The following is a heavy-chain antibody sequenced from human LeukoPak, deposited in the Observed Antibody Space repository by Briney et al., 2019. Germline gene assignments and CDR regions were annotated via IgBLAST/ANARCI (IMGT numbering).Heavy chain of an antibody. V-gene: IGHV4-34*01. CDR3: ARHYLFDDFWSGYYTPVGAFDI. CDR2: INHSGST. D-gene: IGHD3-3*01. Sequence: SETLSLTCAVYGGSFSGYYWSRIRQPPGKGLEWIGEINHSGSTNYNPSLKSRVTISVDTSKNQISLKLSSVTAADTAVYYCARHYLFDDFWSGYYTPVGAFDIWGQGTMVTVSS. J-gene: IGHJ3*02. CDR1: GGSFSGYY.